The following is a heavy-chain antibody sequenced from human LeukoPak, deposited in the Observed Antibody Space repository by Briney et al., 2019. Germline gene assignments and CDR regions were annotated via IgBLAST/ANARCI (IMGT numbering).Heavy chain of an antibody. J-gene: IGHJ4*02. V-gene: IGHV4-34*01. CDR2: INHSGST. Sequence: SQTLPLTCAAYGGSFSGYYWSWHRQPHGKGLEWIGAINHSGSTYYNPSLKSRVTISVDTSKNQFSLKLTSVVAACSSVYYCARGGSYLGHCDYWGQGSLVTVSS. CDR3: ARGGSYLGHCDY. D-gene: IGHD1-26*01. CDR1: GGSFSGYY.